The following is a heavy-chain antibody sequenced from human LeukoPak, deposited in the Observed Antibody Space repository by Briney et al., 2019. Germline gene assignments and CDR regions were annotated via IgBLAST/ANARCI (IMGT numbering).Heavy chain of an antibody. J-gene: IGHJ4*02. Sequence: GGSLRLSCAASGFTFSDYYMSWIRQAPGKGLEWVSYISSSGSTIYYADSVKGRFTISRDNAKNSLYLQMNSLRAEDTAVYYCASRDEYGDYAQWGQGTLVTVSS. CDR1: GFTFSDYY. CDR2: ISSSGSTI. V-gene: IGHV3-11*01. CDR3: ASRDEYGDYAQ. D-gene: IGHD4-17*01.